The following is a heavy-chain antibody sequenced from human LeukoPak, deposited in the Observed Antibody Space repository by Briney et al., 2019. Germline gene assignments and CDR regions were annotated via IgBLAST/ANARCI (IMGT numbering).Heavy chain of an antibody. V-gene: IGHV3-21*04. D-gene: IGHD6-6*01. CDR3: AKDKASPGWFDP. CDR2: ISTSSSYI. J-gene: IGHJ5*02. CDR1: GFTFGSYN. Sequence: GGALRLSCAASGFTFGSYNMNWVRQAPGKGLEWVSSISTSSSYIYYADSVKGRFTISRDNAKKSLYLQMNSLRVEDTAVYYCAKDKASPGWFDPWGQGTLVTVSS.